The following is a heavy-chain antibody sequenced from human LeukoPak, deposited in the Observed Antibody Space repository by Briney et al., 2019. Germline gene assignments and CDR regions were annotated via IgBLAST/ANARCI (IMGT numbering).Heavy chain of an antibody. J-gene: IGHJ4*02. V-gene: IGHV3-23*01. CDR3: AKDGGVWFGESNDY. D-gene: IGHD3-10*01. Sequence: GGSLRLSCAASGFTFSSYGMSWVRQAPGRGLGWVSAISGSGGSTYYADSVKGRFTISRDNFKNTLYLQMNSLRVEDTALYHCAKDGGVWFGESNDYWGQGTLVTVSS. CDR1: GFTFSSYG. CDR2: ISGSGGST.